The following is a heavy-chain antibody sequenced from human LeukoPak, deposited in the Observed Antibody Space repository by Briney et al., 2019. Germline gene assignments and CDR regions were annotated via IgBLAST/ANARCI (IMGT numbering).Heavy chain of an antibody. CDR3: AKDRVITMVRGVMDY. CDR1: GFTFSSYS. CDR2: ISSSSSYI. Sequence: GGSLRLSCAASGFTFSSYSMNWVRQAPGKGLEWVSSISSSSSYIYYADSVKGRFTISRDNAKNSLYLQMNSLRAEDTAVYYCAKDRVITMVRGVMDYWGQGTLVTVSS. D-gene: IGHD3-10*01. J-gene: IGHJ4*02. V-gene: IGHV3-21*01.